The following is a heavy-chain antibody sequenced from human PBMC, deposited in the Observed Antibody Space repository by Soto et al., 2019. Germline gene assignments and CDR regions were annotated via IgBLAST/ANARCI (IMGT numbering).Heavy chain of an antibody. CDR1: GGSFSGYY. CDR3: ARSVVVPAASGTYYYYGMDV. D-gene: IGHD2-2*01. V-gene: IGHV4-34*01. J-gene: IGHJ6*02. CDR2: INHSGST. Sequence: SETLSLTCAVYGGSFSGYYWSWIRQPPGKGLEWIGEINHSGSTNYNPSLKSRVTISVDTSKNQFSLKLSSVTAADTAVYYCARSVVVPAASGTYYYYGMDVWGQGTTVTVSS.